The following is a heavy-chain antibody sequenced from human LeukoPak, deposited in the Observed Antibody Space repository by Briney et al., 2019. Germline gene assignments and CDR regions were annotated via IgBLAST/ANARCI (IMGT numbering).Heavy chain of an antibody. V-gene: IGHV3-21*04. J-gene: IGHJ6*03. CDR2: IDISSTYI. Sequence: GGSLRLSCAASGFSFSRYNMNWVRQAPGKGLEWVASIDISSTYIFYADSVKGRFTISRDNSKNTLYLQMNSLRAEDTAVYYCAKGRGYGDYGVNYYYYYMDVWGKGTTVTISS. CDR3: AKGRGYGDYGVNYYYYYMDV. D-gene: IGHD4-17*01. CDR1: GFSFSRYN.